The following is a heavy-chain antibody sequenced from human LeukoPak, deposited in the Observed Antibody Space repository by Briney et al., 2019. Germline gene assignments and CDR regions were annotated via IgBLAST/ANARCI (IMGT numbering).Heavy chain of an antibody. Sequence: GGSLRLSCAASGFTFSSYEMTWVRQAPGKRLEWVSDISSGGTNKYYADSVKGRFTTSRDNAKNSLYLQMNSLRAEDTAIYYCARGEYCTGGSCYFDYWGQGTLVTVSS. CDR2: ISSGGTNK. J-gene: IGHJ4*02. V-gene: IGHV3-48*03. CDR3: ARGEYCTGGSCYFDY. CDR1: GFTFSSYE. D-gene: IGHD2-15*01.